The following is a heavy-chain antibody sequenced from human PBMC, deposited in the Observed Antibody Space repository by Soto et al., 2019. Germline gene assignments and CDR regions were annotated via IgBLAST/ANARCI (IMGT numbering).Heavy chain of an antibody. CDR3: ARGGYGDYLTHWVN. V-gene: IGHV1-2*04. CDR1: GYTSTAHY. CDR2: INPNSGGT. J-gene: IGHJ4*02. Sequence: ASVQASCKASGYTSTAHYMQWVRQATGQGLEWMGWINPNSGGTNYVHKIKGSVTMDRDTSISTAYLETSRLRSDDTAVYYSARGGYGDYLTHWVNWGQGTLVTVSS. D-gene: IGHD4-17*01.